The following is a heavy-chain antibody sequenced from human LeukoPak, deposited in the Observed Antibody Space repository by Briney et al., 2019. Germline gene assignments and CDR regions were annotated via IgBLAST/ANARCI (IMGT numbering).Heavy chain of an antibody. CDR3: ARELLPTYFDY. D-gene: IGHD4-23*01. Sequence: PSETLSLTCAVYGGSFSGYYWSWIRQPPGKGLEWIGEINRSGSTNYNPSLKSRVTISVDTSKNQFSLKLSSVTAADTAVYYCARELLPTYFDYWGQGTLVTVSS. CDR1: GGSFSGYY. CDR2: INRSGST. V-gene: IGHV4-34*01. J-gene: IGHJ4*02.